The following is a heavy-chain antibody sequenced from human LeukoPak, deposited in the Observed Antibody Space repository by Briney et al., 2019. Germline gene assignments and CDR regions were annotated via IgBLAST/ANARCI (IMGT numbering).Heavy chain of an antibody. CDR3: AREMVVPAAISRYYYYYGMDV. D-gene: IGHD2-2*01. Sequence: PSQTLSLTCTVSGGSISSGDYYWSWIRQPPGKGLEWIGYIYYGGSTYYNPSLKSRVTISVDTSKNQFSLKLSSVTAADTAVYYCAREMVVPAAISRYYYYYGMDVWGQGTTVTVSS. V-gene: IGHV4-30-4*01. J-gene: IGHJ6*02. CDR1: GGSISSGDYY. CDR2: IYYGGST.